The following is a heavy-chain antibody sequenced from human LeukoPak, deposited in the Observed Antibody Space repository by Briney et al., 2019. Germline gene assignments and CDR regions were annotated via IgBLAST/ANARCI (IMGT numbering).Heavy chain of an antibody. D-gene: IGHD4-17*01. V-gene: IGHV3-30-3*01. Sequence: PGRSLRLSCAASGFTFSSYAMHWVRQAPGKGLEWVAVISYDGSNKYYADSVKGRFTISRDNSKNTLYLQMNSLRAEDTAVYYCARCPYGDYAYFDYWGQGTLVTVSS. CDR1: GFTFSSYA. CDR2: ISYDGSNK. CDR3: ARCPYGDYAYFDY. J-gene: IGHJ4*02.